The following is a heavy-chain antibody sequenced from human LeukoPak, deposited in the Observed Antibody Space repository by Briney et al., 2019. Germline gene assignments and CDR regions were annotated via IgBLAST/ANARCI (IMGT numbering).Heavy chain of an antibody. CDR1: GFTFSDYY. V-gene: IGHV3-11*06. Sequence: PGGSLRLSCAASGFTFSDYYMSWIRQAPGKGLEWVSYISSSSSYTNDADSVKGRFTVSRDNAKNSLYLQMNSLRAEDTAVYYCARGYCSSTSCYVFAFDIWGQGTMVTVSS. J-gene: IGHJ3*02. CDR2: ISSSSSYT. CDR3: ARGYCSSTSCYVFAFDI. D-gene: IGHD2-2*01.